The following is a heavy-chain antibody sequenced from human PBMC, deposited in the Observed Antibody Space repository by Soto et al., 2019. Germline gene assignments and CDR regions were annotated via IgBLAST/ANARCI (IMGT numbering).Heavy chain of an antibody. CDR1: GFTFSSYK. Sequence: PGGSLRLSCAASGFTFSSYKLNWVRQAPGKGLEWVASVGTTSTYTYYADSLKSRLIISRDNAKNSVYLQINSLRSEDTAVYYCARDQVGMDVWGQGTPVTVSS. V-gene: IGHV3-21*01. CDR3: ARDQVGMDV. CDR2: VGTTSTYT. J-gene: IGHJ6*02.